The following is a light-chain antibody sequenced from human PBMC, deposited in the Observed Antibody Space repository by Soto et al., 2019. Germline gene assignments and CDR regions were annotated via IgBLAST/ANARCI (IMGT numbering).Light chain of an antibody. CDR1: NSDIGAYNS. J-gene: IGLJ2*01. CDR2: DVI. Sequence: QSVLTQPASMSGSPGQSITISCTGTNSDIGAYNSVSWYQQHPGMAPQLMIYDVIYRPSGISSRFSGSKSGNTASLTISGLQAADEADYYCSSYTTSSVRVFGGGTKLTVL. V-gene: IGLV2-14*03. CDR3: SSYTTSSVRV.